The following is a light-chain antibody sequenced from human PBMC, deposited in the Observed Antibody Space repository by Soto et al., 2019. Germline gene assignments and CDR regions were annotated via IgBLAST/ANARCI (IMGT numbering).Light chain of an antibody. CDR2: GSS. CDR3: QQYGSSPPYT. CDR1: QSVSNNY. V-gene: IGKV3-20*01. Sequence: EVVLTQSPGTLSLSPGERATLSCRASQSVSNNYFAWYQQKPGQAPRLLIFGSSDRATGIPDRFSGSGSGPDFTLTISRLEPEDFALYYCQQYGSSPPYTFGQGTKLEIK. J-gene: IGKJ2*01.